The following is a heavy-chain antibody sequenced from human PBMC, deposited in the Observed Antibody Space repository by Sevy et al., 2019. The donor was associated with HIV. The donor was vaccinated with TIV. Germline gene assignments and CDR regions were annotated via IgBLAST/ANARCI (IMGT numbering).Heavy chain of an antibody. V-gene: IGHV3-21*01. CDR2: ISSSSSYI. Sequence: GGSLRLSCAASGFTFSSYSMNWVRQAPGQGLEWVSSISSSSSYIYYADSVKGRFTISRDNAKNSLYLQMNSLRAEDTAVYYCARDSERNNAFDIWGQGTMVTVSS. D-gene: IGHD1-1*01. CDR1: GFTFSSYS. J-gene: IGHJ3*02. CDR3: ARDSERNNAFDI.